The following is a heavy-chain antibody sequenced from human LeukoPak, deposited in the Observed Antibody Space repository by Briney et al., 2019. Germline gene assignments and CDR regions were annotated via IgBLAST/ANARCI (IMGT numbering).Heavy chain of an antibody. CDR2: IIPILGIA. V-gene: IGHV1-69*02. CDR3: ASLVTAKTFCYYFYVMDV. D-gene: IGHD2-21*02. CDR1: GGTFSSYT. Sequence: TSVNVSCKAAGGTFSSYTISWVRQAPGQGLEWMGRIIPILGIANNAQKFQGRVTITADKSTSTAYMDLSSVRSEHTAVYYCASLVTAKTFCYYFYVMDVWGQKTTVTVSS. J-gene: IGHJ6*02.